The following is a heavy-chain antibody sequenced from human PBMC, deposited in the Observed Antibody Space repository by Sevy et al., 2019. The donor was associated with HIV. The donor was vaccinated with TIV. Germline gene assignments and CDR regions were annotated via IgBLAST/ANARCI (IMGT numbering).Heavy chain of an antibody. Sequence: GGSLRLSCAASGFTFSRYGMHWVRQAPGKGLEWVAVISYDGSNKYYADSVKGRFTISRDNSKNTLYLQMNSLRAEDTAVYYCVKVMGGGSKGDYTMDVWGQGTTVTVSS. CDR1: GFTFSRYG. CDR3: VKVMGGGSKGDYTMDV. CDR2: ISYDGSNK. J-gene: IGHJ6*02. V-gene: IGHV3-30*18. D-gene: IGHD3-16*01.